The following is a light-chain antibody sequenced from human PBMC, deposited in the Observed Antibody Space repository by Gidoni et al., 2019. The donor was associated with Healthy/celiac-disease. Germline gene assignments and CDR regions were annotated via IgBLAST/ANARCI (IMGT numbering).Light chain of an antibody. Sequence: QSALTQPASVSGSPGQSNTISCTGTSRDVGGYNYVSWYQQHPGKAPKLMIYEVSNRPSGVSNRFSGSKSGNTASLTISGLQAEDEADYYCSSYTSSSTLLVFGTGTKVTVL. J-gene: IGLJ1*01. V-gene: IGLV2-14*01. CDR1: SRDVGGYNY. CDR3: SSYTSSSTLLV. CDR2: EVS.